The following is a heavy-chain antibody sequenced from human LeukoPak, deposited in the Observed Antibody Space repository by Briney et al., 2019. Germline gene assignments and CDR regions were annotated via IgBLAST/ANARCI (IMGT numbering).Heavy chain of an antibody. CDR3: ARDIVVVPAAIVSNDAFDI. CDR2: IIPIFGTA. J-gene: IGHJ3*02. V-gene: IGHV1-69*05. Sequence: SVKVSCKASGGTFSSYAISWVRQAPGQGLEWMGGIIPIFGTANYAQKFQGRVTITTDESTSTAYMELSSLRSEDTAVYYCARDIVVVPAAIVSNDAFDIWGQGTMVTVSS. D-gene: IGHD2-2*01. CDR1: GGTFSSYA.